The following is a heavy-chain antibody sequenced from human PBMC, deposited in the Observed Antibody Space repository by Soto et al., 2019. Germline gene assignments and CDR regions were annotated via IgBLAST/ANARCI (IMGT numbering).Heavy chain of an antibody. CDR3: ARGAEIWYYFDY. V-gene: IGHV4-34*01. CDR2: INHSGST. CDR1: GGSFSGYY. Sequence: SETLSLTCAVYGGSFSGYYWTWIRQPPGKGLDWIGEINHSGSTNCNPSLKSRVTISVDTSKNQFSLKLSSVTAADTAVYYCARGAEIWYYFDYWGQGTLVTVSS. D-gene: IGHD3-10*01. J-gene: IGHJ4*02.